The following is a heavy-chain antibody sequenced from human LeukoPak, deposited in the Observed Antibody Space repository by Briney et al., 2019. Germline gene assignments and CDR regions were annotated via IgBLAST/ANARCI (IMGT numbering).Heavy chain of an antibody. CDR3: ARDSATGWYHAY. Sequence: GGSLRLSCVASGFTFSSYTMNWVRQAPGKGLEWVSCISGDKSYIHYADSVKGRFTISRDNAKNSLYLQMNSLTAEDTAVYYCARDSATGWYHAYWGQGTLVTVSS. CDR1: GFTFSSYT. D-gene: IGHD6-19*01. J-gene: IGHJ4*02. V-gene: IGHV3-21*04. CDR2: ISGDKSYI.